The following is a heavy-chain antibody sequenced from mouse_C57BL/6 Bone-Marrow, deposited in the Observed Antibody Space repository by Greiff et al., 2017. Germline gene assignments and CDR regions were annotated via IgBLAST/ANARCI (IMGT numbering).Heavy chain of an antibody. Sequence: VQLQQSGAELVRPGSSVKMSCKTSGYTFPSSGINWVKQGPGQGLDWIGYLYIGNGYPEYNEKFKGKATLTSDTSSSTAYMQLSSLTSEDSAIYFCARYYYDYLYYAMDDWGKGTSVTVSA. J-gene: IGHJ4*01. CDR1: GYTFPSSG. D-gene: IGHD2-4*01. CDR2: LYIGNGYP. V-gene: IGHV1-58*01. CDR3: ARYYYDYLYYAMDD.